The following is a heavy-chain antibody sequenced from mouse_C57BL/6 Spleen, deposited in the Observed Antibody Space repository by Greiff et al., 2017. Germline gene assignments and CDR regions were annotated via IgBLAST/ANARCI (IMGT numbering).Heavy chain of an antibody. Sequence: EVNVVESGGGLVKPGGSLKLSCAASGFTFSSYTMSWVRQTPEKRLEWVATISGGGGNTYYPDSVKGRFTISRDNAKNTLYLQMSSLRSEDTALYYCARTGLSDFDYWGQGTTLTVSS. CDR1: GFTFSSYT. J-gene: IGHJ2*01. CDR3: ARTGLSDFDY. D-gene: IGHD1-3*01. V-gene: IGHV5-9*01. CDR2: ISGGGGNT.